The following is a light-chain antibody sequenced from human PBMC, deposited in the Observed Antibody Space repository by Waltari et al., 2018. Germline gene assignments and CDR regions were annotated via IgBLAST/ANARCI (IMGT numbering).Light chain of an antibody. J-gene: IGLJ3*02. Sequence: QSALTQPASVSGSPGQSITISCPGNTSDLGGYSYVSWYQQPPGKAPKLIIYDVTSRPAGVSILFAGSKRGNTAPLTICGRQSEAEADYYCCSFTSSSSWVFGGGTKRSGL. CDR2: DVT. CDR3: CSFTSSSSWV. V-gene: IGLV2-14*01. CDR1: TSDLGGYSY.